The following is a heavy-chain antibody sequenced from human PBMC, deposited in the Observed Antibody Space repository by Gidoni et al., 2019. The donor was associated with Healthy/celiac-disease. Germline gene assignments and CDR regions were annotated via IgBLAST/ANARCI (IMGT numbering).Heavy chain of an antibody. V-gene: IGHV3-53*04. D-gene: IGHD3-10*01. J-gene: IGHJ5*02. Sequence: EVQLVESGGGLVQPGGSLRLSCAASGFTVSSNYMSWVRQAPGKGLEWVSVISSGGSTYYADSVKGRFTISRHKSKNTLYLQMNSLRAEDTAVYYCASAPPYYYGSGSPNWFDPWGQGTLVTVSS. CDR2: ISSGGST. CDR1: GFTVSSNY. CDR3: ASAPPYYYGSGSPNWFDP.